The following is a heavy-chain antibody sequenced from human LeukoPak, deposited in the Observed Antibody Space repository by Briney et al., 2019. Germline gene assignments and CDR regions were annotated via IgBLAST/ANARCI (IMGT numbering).Heavy chain of an antibody. CDR3: ARHSGYSYGYAYYYYYMDV. V-gene: IGHV4-39*01. CDR2: IYYIGST. D-gene: IGHD5-18*01. Sequence: SETLSLTCTVSGGSISSSSYYWGWIRQPPGKGLEWIASIYYIGSTYYNPSLKSRVTLSVGPSKNQFSLKLSSVTAADTAVYYCARHSGYSYGYAYYYYYMDVWGKGTTVTVSS. J-gene: IGHJ6*03. CDR1: GGSISSSSYY.